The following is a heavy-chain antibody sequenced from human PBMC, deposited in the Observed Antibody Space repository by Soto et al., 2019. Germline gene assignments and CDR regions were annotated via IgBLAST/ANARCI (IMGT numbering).Heavy chain of an antibody. Sequence: SETLSLTCAVYGGSFSGYYWSWIRQPPGKGLEWIGEINHSGSTNYNPSLKSRVTISVDTSKNQFSLKLSSVTAADTAVYYRARICSGGSCPDAFDIWGQGTMVTVSS. D-gene: IGHD2-15*01. J-gene: IGHJ3*02. CDR2: INHSGST. CDR3: ARICSGGSCPDAFDI. V-gene: IGHV4-34*01. CDR1: GGSFSGYY.